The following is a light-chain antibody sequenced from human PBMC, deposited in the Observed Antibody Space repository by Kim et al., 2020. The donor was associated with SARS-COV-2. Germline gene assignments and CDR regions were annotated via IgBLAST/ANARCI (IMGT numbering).Light chain of an antibody. V-gene: IGKV1-5*03. CDR1: ESISSW. J-gene: IGKJ2*01. Sequence: DIQITQSPSTLSASVGERVTITCRASESISSWLAWYQQKPGKAPHLLIYRASTLESGVPSRFSGSGSGTEFTLTISSLQPDDFATYYCQQYSSYSPYTFGLGTKLEI. CDR3: QQYSSYSPYT. CDR2: RAS.